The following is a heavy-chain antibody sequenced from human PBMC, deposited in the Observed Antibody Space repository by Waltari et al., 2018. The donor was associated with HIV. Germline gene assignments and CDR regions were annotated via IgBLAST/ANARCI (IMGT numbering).Heavy chain of an antibody. J-gene: IGHJ5*02. CDR1: GFTVGTSS. Sequence: VRLVESGGALVRPGGALRLSCTASGFTVGTSSLTWVRPASGKGLEWVSTVYSDGTTVYADSVKGRFSTSRDTSKNILHLLMDSLRVDDTAVYYCAREVFYYDNSGHPGWFDPWGQGTLVAVSS. D-gene: IGHD3-22*01. CDR2: VYSDGTT. V-gene: IGHV3-66*01. CDR3: AREVFYYDNSGHPGWFDP.